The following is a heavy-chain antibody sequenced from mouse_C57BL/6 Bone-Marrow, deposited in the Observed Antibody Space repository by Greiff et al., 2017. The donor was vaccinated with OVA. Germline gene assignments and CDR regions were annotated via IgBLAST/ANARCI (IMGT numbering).Heavy chain of an antibody. CDR3: ARGGGFAY. CDR1: GFTFSSYG. Sequence: EVKLVESGGDLVKPGGSLKLSCAASGFTFSSYGMSWVRQTPDKRLEWVATISSGGSYTYYPDSVKGRFTISRDNAKNTLYLQMSSLESEDTAMYYCARGGGFAYWGQGTLVTVSA. CDR2: ISSGGSYT. V-gene: IGHV5-6*01. J-gene: IGHJ3*01.